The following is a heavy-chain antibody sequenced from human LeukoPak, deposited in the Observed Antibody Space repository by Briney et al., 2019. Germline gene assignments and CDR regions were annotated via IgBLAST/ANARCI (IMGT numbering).Heavy chain of an antibody. J-gene: IGHJ3*02. Sequence: SVTVSCKASGGTFSSYAISSVRQAPGQGLEWVGRIIPILGIANYAQKVQGRVTITADNSTSTAYMQLSSLRSEDTAVYYCARGFWDEYGGIGAFDIWGQGTMVTVSS. CDR3: ARGFWDEYGGIGAFDI. CDR2: IIPILGIA. D-gene: IGHD4-23*01. CDR1: GGTFSSYA. V-gene: IGHV1-69*04.